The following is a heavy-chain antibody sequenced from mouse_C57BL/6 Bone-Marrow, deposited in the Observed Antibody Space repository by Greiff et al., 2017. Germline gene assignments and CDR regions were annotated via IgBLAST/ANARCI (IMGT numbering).Heavy chain of an antibody. CDR3: AGQMRYDYYSFAY. CDR2: ISSGGSYT. CDR1: GFTFSSYG. V-gene: IGHV5-6*01. J-gene: IGHJ3*01. Sequence: EVQGVESGGDLVKPGGSMKLSCAASGFTFSSYGMSWVRQTPDKRQEWVATISSGGSYTYYPDSVKGRITISRDNAKNTLYLQMIRLKSEDTAMYYCAGQMRYDYYSFAYWCRETLVTVCA. D-gene: IGHD2-4*01.